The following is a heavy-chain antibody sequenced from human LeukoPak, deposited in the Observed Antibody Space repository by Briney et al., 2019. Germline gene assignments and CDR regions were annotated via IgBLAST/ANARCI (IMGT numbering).Heavy chain of an antibody. CDR3: AKDPSRPAYYYYGMDV. CDR2: ISGSGGST. CDR1: GFTFSSYA. J-gene: IGHJ6*02. V-gene: IGHV3-23*01. Sequence: GGSLRLSCAASGFTFSSYAMSWVRQAPGKGLEWVSAISGSGGSTYYADSVKGRFTISRDNSKNTLYLQMNSLRAEDTAVYYCAKDPSRPAYYYYGMDVWGQGTTVTVSS.